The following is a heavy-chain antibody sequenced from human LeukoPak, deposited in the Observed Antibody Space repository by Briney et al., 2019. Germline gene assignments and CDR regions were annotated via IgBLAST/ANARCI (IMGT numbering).Heavy chain of an antibody. D-gene: IGHD6-19*01. J-gene: IGHJ6*02. CDR2: INPKSGVT. Sequence: EASVKVSCKASGYTFTDYNMHWVRQAPGQGLEWMGWINPKSGVTNYAQKFQGRVTMTRDTSISTAYMELSRLRSDDTAVYYCARGGTAGQNYYYGMDVWGQGTTVTVSS. V-gene: IGHV1-2*02. CDR3: ARGGTAGQNYYYGMDV. CDR1: GYTFTDYN.